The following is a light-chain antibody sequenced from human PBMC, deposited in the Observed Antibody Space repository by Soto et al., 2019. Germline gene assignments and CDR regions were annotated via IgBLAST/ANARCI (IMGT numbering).Light chain of an antibody. Sequence: QSALTQPASVSGSPGQSITISCTGTRSDVGGYNYVSWYQQHPGKAPKLMIYEVTNRPSGVSDRFSASKSGNTASLTISGLQAEDEADYYCSSYTSSSTVVFGGRTKLTVL. V-gene: IGLV2-14*01. CDR3: SSYTSSSTVV. CDR2: EVT. CDR1: RSDVGGYNY. J-gene: IGLJ2*01.